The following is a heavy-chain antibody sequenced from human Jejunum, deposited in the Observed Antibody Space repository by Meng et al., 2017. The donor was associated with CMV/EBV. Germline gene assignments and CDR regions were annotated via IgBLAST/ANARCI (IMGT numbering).Heavy chain of an antibody. J-gene: IGHJ4*02. V-gene: IGHV4-30-4*01. CDR3: AREGTNSYYFDY. CDR2: IYESGST. D-gene: IGHD1-14*01. Sequence: VSGSAISSGDSYWSWFRQPPGKGLEWIGYIYESGSTSYNPSLESRVTISVDTSKNQFSLKVMSVTAADTAVYYCAREGTNSYYFDYWGQGTLVTVSS. CDR1: GSAISSGDSY.